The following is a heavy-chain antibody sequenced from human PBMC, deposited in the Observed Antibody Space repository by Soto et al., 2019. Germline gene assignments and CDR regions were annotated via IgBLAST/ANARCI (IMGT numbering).Heavy chain of an antibody. V-gene: IGHV3-23*01. CDR3: AKDRASSGYFDY. J-gene: IGHJ4*02. CDR2: ISDRGGRT. D-gene: IGHD3-22*01. CDR1: GFSFRGYA. Sequence: EVQLLESGGGSVQPGGSLRLSCVASGFSFRGYARSWLRQATGQELEWVSAISDRGGRTDYADSVKCRFTISRDNSNNTLYRQMNSQSAEDTAVDYWAKDRASSGYFDYWGQGTLVTVSS.